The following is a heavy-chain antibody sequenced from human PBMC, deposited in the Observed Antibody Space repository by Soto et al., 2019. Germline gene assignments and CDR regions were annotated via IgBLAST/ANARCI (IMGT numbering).Heavy chain of an antibody. CDR3: VRDMQLWRLDS. J-gene: IGHJ4*02. D-gene: IGHD2-15*01. CDR1: GYSYTKYW. Sequence: GESLKISCKGSGYSYTKYWIAWVRQMPGKGLEWMGIIYPGDSDTRYSPSFQGQVTISADKSISTAYLQWSSLKASDTAVYYCVRDMQLWRLDSWGQGTLVTVSS. V-gene: IGHV5-51*01. CDR2: IYPGDSDT.